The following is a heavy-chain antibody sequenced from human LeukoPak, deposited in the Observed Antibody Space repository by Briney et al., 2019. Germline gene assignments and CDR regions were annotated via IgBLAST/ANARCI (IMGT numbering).Heavy chain of an antibody. CDR2: ISCSGGST. CDR1: GFTFSSYA. J-gene: IGHJ6*02. D-gene: IGHD4-17*01. Sequence: GGSLRLSCAASGFTFSSYAMSWVRQAPGKGLEGVSAISCSGGSTYYADSVKRRFTISRDNSKNTLYLQMNSLRAADTAVYYCTKGDGETYYYYFGMDVWGQGTTVTVSS. V-gene: IGHV3-23*01. CDR3: TKGDGETYYYYFGMDV.